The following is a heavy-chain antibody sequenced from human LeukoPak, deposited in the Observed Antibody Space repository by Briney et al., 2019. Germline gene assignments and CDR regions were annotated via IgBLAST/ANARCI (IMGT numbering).Heavy chain of an antibody. Sequence: SETLSLTCTVSGGSINPFYWSWIRQPPGKGLEWIAYIYYSGSTRYNPSLKSRVAISVNTSNNQVSLKLSSVTAADTAVYYCARHGYCSGGSCYWDYWGQGTLVTVSS. CDR3: ARHGYCSGGSCYWDY. J-gene: IGHJ4*02. CDR1: GGSINPFY. D-gene: IGHD2-15*01. CDR2: IYYSGST. V-gene: IGHV4-59*08.